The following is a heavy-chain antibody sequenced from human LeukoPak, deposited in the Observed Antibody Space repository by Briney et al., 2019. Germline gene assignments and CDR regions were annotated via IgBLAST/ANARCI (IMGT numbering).Heavy chain of an antibody. J-gene: IGHJ4*02. CDR2: INPNSGGT. D-gene: IGHD3-22*01. V-gene: IGHV1-2*06. CDR1: GYTFTGYY. CDR3: ARARVLVIPDY. Sequence: GASVKVSCKASGYTFTGYYMHWVRQAPGQGLEWMGRINPNSGGTNYAQKFQGRVTMTSDTSISTAYLELSRLRSDDTAVYYCARARVLVIPDYWGQGTLVTVSS.